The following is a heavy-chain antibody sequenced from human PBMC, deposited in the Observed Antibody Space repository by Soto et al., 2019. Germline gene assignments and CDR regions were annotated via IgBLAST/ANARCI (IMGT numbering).Heavy chain of an antibody. CDR1: GDSITSNSYF. Sequence: SETLSLTCTVSGDSITSNSYFWAWIRQPPGKGLEWIGSIYYSGTTYYNPSLKSRVTISVDRSKNQFSLKLSSVTAADTAVYYCVRHPSGITMIVVDYAFDIWGQGTMVTVSS. CDR2: IYYSGTT. D-gene: IGHD3-22*01. V-gene: IGHV4-39*01. CDR3: VRHPSGITMIVVDYAFDI. J-gene: IGHJ3*02.